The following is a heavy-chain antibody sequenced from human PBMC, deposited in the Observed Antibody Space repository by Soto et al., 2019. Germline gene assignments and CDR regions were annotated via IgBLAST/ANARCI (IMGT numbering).Heavy chain of an antibody. CDR1: GDSMTSGDYS. CDR3: ARGAYQYSIDH. CDR2: IYRTGNT. V-gene: IGHV4-30-2*01. J-gene: IGHJ1*01. D-gene: IGHD2-2*01. Sequence: SETLSLTCTVSGDSMTSGDYSWSWIRQPPGKGLEWLGYIYRTGNTHYSPSLKSRVSISQDRSKNQFSLELTSVTAADTAVYYCARGAYQYSIDHWGQGTLVTVSS.